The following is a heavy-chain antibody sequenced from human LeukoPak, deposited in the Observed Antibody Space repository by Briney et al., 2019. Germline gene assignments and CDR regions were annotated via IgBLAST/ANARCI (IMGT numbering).Heavy chain of an antibody. J-gene: IGHJ4*02. D-gene: IGHD1-26*01. CDR2: ISAYNGNT. CDR3: ARLSSGSYLSYFDY. V-gene: IGHV1-18*01. Sequence: ASVKVSCKASGYTFTSYGISWVRQAPGQGLEWMGWISAYNGNTNYAQKLQGRVTMTTDTSTSTAYMELRSLRSDDTAVYYCARLSSGSYLSYFDYWGQGTLVTVSS. CDR1: GYTFTSYG.